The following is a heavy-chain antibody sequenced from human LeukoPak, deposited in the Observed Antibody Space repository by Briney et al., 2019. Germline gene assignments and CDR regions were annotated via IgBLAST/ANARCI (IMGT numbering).Heavy chain of an antibody. CDR2: ISDRGGRT. J-gene: IGHJ4*02. Sequence: PGGSLRLSCAVSGITLSNYGMSWVRQAPGKGLELVAGISDRGGRTNYADSVKGRFTISRDNPRNTLYLQMNSLSAEDTAVYFCAKRGVVIRVILVGFHKEAYYFDSWGQGALVTVPS. CDR1: GITLSNYG. D-gene: IGHD3-22*01. V-gene: IGHV3-23*01. CDR3: AKRGVVIRVILVGFHKEAYYFDS.